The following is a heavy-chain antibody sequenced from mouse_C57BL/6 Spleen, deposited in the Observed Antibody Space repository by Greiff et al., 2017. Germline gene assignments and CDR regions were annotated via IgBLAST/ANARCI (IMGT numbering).Heavy chain of an antibody. D-gene: IGHD1-1*01. V-gene: IGHV1-64*01. Sequence: QVQLQQPGAELVKPGASVKVSCKASGYTFTSYWMHWVKQRPGQGLEWIGMIHPNSGSTNYNEKFKSKATLTVDKSSSTAYMQLSSLTSEDSAVYYCARPYYYGSSYDYAMDYWGQGTSVTVSS. CDR1: GYTFTSYW. CDR3: ARPYYYGSSYDYAMDY. CDR2: IHPNSGST. J-gene: IGHJ4*01.